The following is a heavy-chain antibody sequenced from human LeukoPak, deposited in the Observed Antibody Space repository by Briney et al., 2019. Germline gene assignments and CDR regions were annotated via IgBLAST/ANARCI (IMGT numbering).Heavy chain of an antibody. D-gene: IGHD5-18*01. CDR3: AKDARGYSYGYLDY. J-gene: IGHJ4*02. CDR1: GFSFSSFG. V-gene: IGHV3-23*01. CDR2: ISGSGGST. Sequence: GGSLRLSCAASGFSFSSFGISWVRQAPGKGLEWVSAISGSGGSTYYADSVKGRFTISRDNSKNTLYLQMNSLRAEDTAVYYCAKDARGYSYGYLDYWGQGTLVTVSS.